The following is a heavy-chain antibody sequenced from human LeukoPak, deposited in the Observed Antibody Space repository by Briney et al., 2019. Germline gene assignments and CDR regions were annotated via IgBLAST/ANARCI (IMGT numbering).Heavy chain of an antibody. D-gene: IGHD1-26*01. V-gene: IGHV3-48*03. J-gene: IGHJ4*02. Sequence: GGSLRPSCAASGFIFSSYEMNWVRQAPGKGLEWVSYISSSGGTIYYADSVRGRFTISRDNAKNSLYLQMNSLRAEDTAVYYCARDRSGSSPFDYWGQGTLVTVSS. CDR3: ARDRSGSSPFDY. CDR2: ISSSGGTI. CDR1: GFIFSSYE.